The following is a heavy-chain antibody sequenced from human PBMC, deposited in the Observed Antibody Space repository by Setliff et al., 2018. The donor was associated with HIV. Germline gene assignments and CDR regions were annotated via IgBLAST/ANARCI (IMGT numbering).Heavy chain of an antibody. Sequence: PSETLSLTCTVSGGSMSSYFWSWIRQSPGKGLEWIGYIYNSGGTNYNPSLKSRVTISLDTSKNQFSLNLTSVTAADTAVYYCAREFSERSPNPDHYYYYMDVWGKGTTVTVSS. D-gene: IGHD6-19*01. V-gene: IGHV4-59*01. CDR2: IYNSGGT. J-gene: IGHJ6*03. CDR1: GGSMSSYF. CDR3: AREFSERSPNPDHYYYYMDV.